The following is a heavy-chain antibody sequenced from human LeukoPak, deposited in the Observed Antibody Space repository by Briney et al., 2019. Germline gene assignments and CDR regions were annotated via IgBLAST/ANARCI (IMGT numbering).Heavy chain of an antibody. CDR2: IYHSGSS. D-gene: IGHD1-1*01. CDR3: ARGGTGGTIPFDY. CDR1: GGSISSSNW. V-gene: IGHV4-4*02. J-gene: IGHJ4*02. Sequence: SGTLSLTCAVSGGSISSSNWWSWVRQPPGKGLEWIGEIYHSGSSNYNPSLKSRVTISVDKSKNQFSLKLSSVTAADTAVYYCARGGTGGTIPFDYWGQGTLVTVSS.